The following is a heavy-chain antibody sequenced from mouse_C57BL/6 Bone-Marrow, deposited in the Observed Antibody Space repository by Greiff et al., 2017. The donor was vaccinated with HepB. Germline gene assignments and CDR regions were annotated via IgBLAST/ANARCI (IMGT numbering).Heavy chain of an antibody. Sequence: DVKLQESGPGLVKPSQSLSLTCSVTGYSITSGYYWNWIRQFPGNKLEWMGYISYDGSNNYNPSLKNRISITRDTSKNQFFLKLNSVTTEDTATYYCARVGGIAMDYWGQGTSVTVSS. D-gene: IGHD1-1*02. CDR1: GYSITSGYY. CDR3: ARVGGIAMDY. J-gene: IGHJ4*01. V-gene: IGHV3-6*01. CDR2: ISYDGSN.